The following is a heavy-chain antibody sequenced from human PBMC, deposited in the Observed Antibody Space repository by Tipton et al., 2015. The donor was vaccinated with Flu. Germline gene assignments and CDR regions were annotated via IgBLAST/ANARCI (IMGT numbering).Heavy chain of an antibody. CDR3: VRAIAAAASY. CDR2: IKEDGSKK. D-gene: IGHD6-13*01. J-gene: IGHJ4*02. Sequence: SLRLSCADSGFTFNNYWMNWVRQAPGKGLEWVANIKEDGSKKYYVDSVKGRFTISRDNAENTLYLQMNSLRAEDTAAYYCVRAIAAAASYWGQGTLVPVSS. V-gene: IGHV3-7*01. CDR1: GFTFNNYW.